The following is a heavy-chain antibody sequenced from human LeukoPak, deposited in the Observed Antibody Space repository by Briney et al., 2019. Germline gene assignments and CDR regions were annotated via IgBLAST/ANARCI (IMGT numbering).Heavy chain of an antibody. J-gene: IGHJ4*02. CDR3: ARHQVDYYGSGSYIDPYDY. Sequence: SETLSLTCTVSGYSISSGYYWGWIRQPPGKGLEWIGEINHSGSTNYNPSLKSRVTISVDTSKNQFSLKLSSVTAADTAVYYCARHQVDYYGSGSYIDPYDYWGQGTLVTVSS. V-gene: IGHV4-38-2*02. CDR1: GYSISSGYY. D-gene: IGHD3-10*01. CDR2: INHSGST.